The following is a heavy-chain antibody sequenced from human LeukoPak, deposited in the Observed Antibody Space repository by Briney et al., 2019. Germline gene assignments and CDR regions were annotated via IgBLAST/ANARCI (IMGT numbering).Heavy chain of an antibody. J-gene: IGHJ4*02. CDR1: GFTFSIYS. Sequence: PGVSLRLSCAASGFTFSIYSTNWVRHARGKGLECVSSISSSSSYIYYADSAKGRFTISRDNAKNSLYMPMNTLRAKDTAVYYCARDLGYCTNGVCYAYHFDYWGQGTLVTVSS. V-gene: IGHV3-21*01. D-gene: IGHD2-8*01. CDR3: ARDLGYCTNGVCYAYHFDY. CDR2: ISSSSSYI.